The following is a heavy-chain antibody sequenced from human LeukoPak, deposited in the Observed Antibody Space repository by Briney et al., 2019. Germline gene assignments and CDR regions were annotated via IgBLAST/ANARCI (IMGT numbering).Heavy chain of an antibody. CDR1: GGSISSYY. Sequence: SETPSLTCTVSGGSISSYYWSWIRQPPGNGLEWIGYIYYSGSTNYNPSLKSRVTMSIDTSKNQFSLKLSSVTAADTAVYYCARVVVRNWFDPWGQGTLVTVSS. J-gene: IGHJ5*02. CDR3: ARVVVRNWFDP. V-gene: IGHV4-59*01. D-gene: IGHD6-6*01. CDR2: IYYSGST.